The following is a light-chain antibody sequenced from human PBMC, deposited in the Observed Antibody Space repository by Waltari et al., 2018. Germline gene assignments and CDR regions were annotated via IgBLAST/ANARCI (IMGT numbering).Light chain of an antibody. CDR3: QQSYRTPHT. J-gene: IGKJ2*01. CDR2: ASS. CDR1: QSISSY. Sequence: DIQMTQSPSSLSASLGDRITITCRASQSISSYLNWYQQKPGKAPHLLIYASSNLQTGVPSRFSDSGSGTDFTLAISSLQPEDFATYYCQQSYRTPHTFGQGTKLEIK. V-gene: IGKV1-39*01.